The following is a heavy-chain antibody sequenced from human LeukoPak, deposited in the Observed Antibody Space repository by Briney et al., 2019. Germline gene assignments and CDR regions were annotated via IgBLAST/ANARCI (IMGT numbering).Heavy chain of an antibody. CDR3: ARAYDILTGSIYYYYGMDV. CDR2: INPSGGST. CDR1: GYTFTSYY. V-gene: IGHV1-46*01. Sequence: GAPVKVSCKASGYTFTSYYMHWVRQAPGQGLEWMGIINPSGGSTSYAQKFQGRVTMTRDTSTSTVYMELSSLRSEDTAVYYCARAYDILTGSIYYYYGMDVWGQGTTVTVSS. D-gene: IGHD3-9*01. J-gene: IGHJ6*02.